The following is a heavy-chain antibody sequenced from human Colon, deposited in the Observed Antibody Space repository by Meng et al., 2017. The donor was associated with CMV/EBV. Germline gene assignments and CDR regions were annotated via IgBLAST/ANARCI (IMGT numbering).Heavy chain of an antibody. CDR3: ARAAGSSWYEPFDY. V-gene: IGHV1-18*01. CDR1: GYIFTNYG. J-gene: IGHJ4*02. CDR2: ISAYNGNT. Sequence: SGYIFTNYGITWVRQAPGQGLEWMGWISAYNGNTNYAQKFQGRVTMTTDTSTSTAYMELRSLRSDDTAVYYCARAAGSSWYEPFDYWGQGTLVTVSS. D-gene: IGHD6-13*01.